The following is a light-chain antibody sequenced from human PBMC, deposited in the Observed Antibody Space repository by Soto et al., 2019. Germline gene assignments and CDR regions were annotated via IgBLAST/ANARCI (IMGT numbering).Light chain of an antibody. CDR2: DAT. V-gene: IGKV3-11*01. CDR3: QQRSDRLS. Sequence: VVLTQSPPTLSLSPGESATLSCRASQSVGSNLAWYHQKRGQAPRLLIYDATGRATGIPARFTGSRSGSDFTLSISSLEPDDFAVYYCQQRSDRLSFGGGTELAI. J-gene: IGKJ4*01. CDR1: QSVGSN.